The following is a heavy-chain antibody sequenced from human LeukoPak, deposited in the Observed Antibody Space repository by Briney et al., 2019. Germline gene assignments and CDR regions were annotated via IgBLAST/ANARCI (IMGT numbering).Heavy chain of an antibody. J-gene: IGHJ4*02. CDR1: GFSVSDAY. CDR2: IISKGDGGTT. V-gene: IGHV3-15*01. Sequence: GGSLRLSCAASGFSVSDAYMSWVRQTPGKRLEWIGRIISKGDGGTTDYAAFVKDRFIISRDDSKGTVYLQLNSLRTDDTAVYYCLAHYYFDYWGRGTLVTVSS. CDR3: LAHYYFDY.